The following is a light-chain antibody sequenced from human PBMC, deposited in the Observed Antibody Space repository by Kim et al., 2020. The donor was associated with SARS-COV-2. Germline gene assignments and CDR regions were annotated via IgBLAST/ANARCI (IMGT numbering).Light chain of an antibody. Sequence: QLVLTQSPSASASLGASVKLTCTLSSGHSSYAIACHQQQPEKGPRYLMKLNSDGSHSKGAGILDRFSDSSSGAERYLTISSLQSEDEADYYCQTWGTGIWVFGGGTQLTVL. CDR1: SGHSSYA. V-gene: IGLV4-69*01. CDR2: LNSDGSH. CDR3: QTWGTGIWV. J-gene: IGLJ3*02.